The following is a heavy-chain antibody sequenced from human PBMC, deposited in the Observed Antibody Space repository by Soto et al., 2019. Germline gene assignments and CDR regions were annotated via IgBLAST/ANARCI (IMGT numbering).Heavy chain of an antibody. CDR1: GGSFRNYY. D-gene: IGHD3-10*01. J-gene: IGHJ5*02. CDR3: ARAERFPSSWFDT. Sequence: SETLSLTCGVYGGSFRNYYWIWVRQPPGKGLEWIGEVNHSGEATYNPSLQSRITISLDTSNSQFSLKLTSVTAADTAMYFCARAERFPSSWFDTRRQGTQVTV. CDR2: VNHSGEA. V-gene: IGHV4-34*01.